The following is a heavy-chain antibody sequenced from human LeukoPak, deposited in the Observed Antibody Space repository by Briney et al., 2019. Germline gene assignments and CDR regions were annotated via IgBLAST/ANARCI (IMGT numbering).Heavy chain of an antibody. D-gene: IGHD3-10*01. CDR3: ARYDGGSGPFDY. Sequence: GGSLRFSCAASGFTFNSYGMHWVRQAPGKGLEWVSVLYSGGNTYYADSVKGRFTISRDNSKNTLYLQMNSLRAEDTAVYYCARYDGGSGPFDYWGQGTLVTVSS. CDR2: LYSGGNT. V-gene: IGHV3-53*01. J-gene: IGHJ4*02. CDR1: GFTFNSYG.